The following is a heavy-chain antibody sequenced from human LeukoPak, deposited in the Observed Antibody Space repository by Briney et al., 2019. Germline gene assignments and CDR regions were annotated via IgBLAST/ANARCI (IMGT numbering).Heavy chain of an antibody. CDR1: GFTFSSNY. CDR2: IYSGGST. J-gene: IGHJ6*02. Sequence: GGSLRLSCAASGFTFSSNYMSWVRQAPGKGLKWVSVIYSGGSTYYADSVKGRFTISRDNSKNTLYLQMNSLRAEDTAVYYCARDYTLDYGMDVWGQGTTVTVSS. V-gene: IGHV3-53*01. CDR3: ARDYTLDYGMDV.